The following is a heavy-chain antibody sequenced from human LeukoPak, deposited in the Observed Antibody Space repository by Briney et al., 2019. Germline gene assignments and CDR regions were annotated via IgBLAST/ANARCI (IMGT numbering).Heavy chain of an antibody. CDR2: ISSSGSTI. V-gene: IGHV3-48*03. CDR1: GFTFSSYE. Sequence: GGSLRLSCAASGFTFSSYEMNWVRQAPGKRLEWVSYISSSGSTIYYADSVKGRFTISRDNAKNSLYLQMNSLRAEDTAVYYCARGVESSSWYGEGDFDYWGQGTLVTVSS. CDR3: ARGVESSSWYGEGDFDY. J-gene: IGHJ4*02. D-gene: IGHD6-13*01.